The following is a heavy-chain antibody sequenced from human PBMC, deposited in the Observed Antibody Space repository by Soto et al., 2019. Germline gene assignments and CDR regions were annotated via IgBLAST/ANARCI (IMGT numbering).Heavy chain of an antibody. CDR1: GGSINSYY. D-gene: IGHD4-17*01. Sequence: SETLSLTCTVSGGSINSYYWSWIRQPPGKGLEWIGYIYYSGSTNYNPSLKSRVTISVDTSKNQFSLKLSSVTAADTAVYYCARYDYGDWFDPWGQGTLVTVSS. J-gene: IGHJ5*02. CDR3: ARYDYGDWFDP. CDR2: IYYSGST. V-gene: IGHV4-59*01.